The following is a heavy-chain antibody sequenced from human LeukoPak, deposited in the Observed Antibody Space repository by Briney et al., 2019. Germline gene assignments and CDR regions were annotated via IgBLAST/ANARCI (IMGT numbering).Heavy chain of an antibody. V-gene: IGHV4-34*12. J-gene: IGHJ4*02. D-gene: IGHD6-13*01. CDR3: ARDHSSSSEDY. Sequence: SETLSLNCAVYGGSFSGYSWTWIRQPPGKGLEWIGSIFHTGSTYHNPSLKSRVTISVDTSKNQFSLKLNSVTAADTAVYYCARDHSSSSEDYWGQGTLVTVSS. CDR2: IFHTGST. CDR1: GGSFSGYS.